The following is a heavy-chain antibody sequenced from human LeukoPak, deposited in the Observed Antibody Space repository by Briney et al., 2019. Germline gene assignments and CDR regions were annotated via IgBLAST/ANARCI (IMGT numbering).Heavy chain of an antibody. V-gene: IGHV4-59*08. J-gene: IGHJ5*02. Sequence: SETLSLTCLVSGASISRYYWGWIRQPSGKGLEWIGYLSYDGSTFYNPSLESRVAISVDTSKNQFSLSLNSVTAADTALYYCAGGSTSYFDPWGQGTLVTVSS. CDR3: AGGSTSYFDP. CDR2: LSYDGST. CDR1: GASISRYY. D-gene: IGHD2-2*01.